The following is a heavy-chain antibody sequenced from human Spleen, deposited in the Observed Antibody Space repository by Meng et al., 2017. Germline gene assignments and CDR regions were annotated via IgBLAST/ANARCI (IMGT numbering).Heavy chain of an antibody. Sequence: GESLKISCAASGFTFSSYAMHWVRQAPGKGLEWVAVISYDGSNKYYADSVKGRFTISRDNSKNTLYLQMNSLRAEDTAVYYCAKDQYYYGSGSYPKVQSYYYYYYGMDVWGQGTTVTVSS. D-gene: IGHD3-10*01. CDR2: ISYDGSNK. J-gene: IGHJ6*02. CDR1: GFTFSSYA. V-gene: IGHV3-30*04. CDR3: AKDQYYYGSGSYPKVQSYYYYYYGMDV.